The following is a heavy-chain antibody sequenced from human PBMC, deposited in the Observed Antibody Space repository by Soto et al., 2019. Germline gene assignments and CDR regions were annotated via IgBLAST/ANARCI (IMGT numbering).Heavy chain of an antibody. V-gene: IGHV1-2*02. CDR3: ARESGGATATLDYYYFYMDV. CDR1: GYRFSDYY. D-gene: IGHD5-12*01. J-gene: IGHJ6*03. CDR2: MNPNSGDT. Sequence: QVQLVQSGAEVKKPGASVTVSCKASGYRFSDYYLHWVRQAPGQGPGWMGWMNPNSGDTKYAQKFKGRVTITRDTSVRTAFMELNWLKSDDTAVYYCARESGGATATLDYYYFYMDVWGIGTTVTVSS.